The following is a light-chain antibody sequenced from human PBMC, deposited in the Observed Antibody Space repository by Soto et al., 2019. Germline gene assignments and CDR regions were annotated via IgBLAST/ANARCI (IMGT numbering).Light chain of an antibody. CDR2: GAC. CDR1: QSVTSSY. J-gene: IGKJ1*01. CDR3: QQYNNWPPWT. Sequence: EIVLTQSPGTLSLSPGERPTISCKASQSVTSSYLAWYQQKPGQAPRLVLYGACTRATGGPARCSGGGSGGEVTLTISSLQYEDFAVYYCQQYNNWPPWTFGQGTKVDIK. V-gene: IGKV3-15*01.